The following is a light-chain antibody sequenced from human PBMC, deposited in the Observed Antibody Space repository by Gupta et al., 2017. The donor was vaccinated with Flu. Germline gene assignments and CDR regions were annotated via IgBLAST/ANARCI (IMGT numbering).Light chain of an antibody. CDR2: FGS. Sequence: VMTQFPLSLPVTPGEPASIPCRSSQSLLHSNGYNYLDWYLQRPGQSPQLLIYFGSTRASGVPDRFTGSGSGTDFTLNISRVEAEDFGVYYCKQALQAPLSFGQGTKLEI. J-gene: IGKJ2*03. V-gene: IGKV2-28*01. CDR1: QSLLHSNGYNY. CDR3: KQALQAPLS.